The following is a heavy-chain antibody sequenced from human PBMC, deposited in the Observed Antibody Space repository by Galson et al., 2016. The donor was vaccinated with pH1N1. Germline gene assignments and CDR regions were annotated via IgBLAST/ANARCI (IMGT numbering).Heavy chain of an antibody. Sequence: SLRLSCAASGFTFTSYAMHWVRQAPGKGLEWVAVILYDGTNEHYADPVKGRFTISRDKTQSTVYLQMNSLRTEDTAVYYCARDSEYSGHEGFHWAQGTLVIVSS. CDR2: ILYDGTNE. V-gene: IGHV3-30*04. CDR3: ARDSEYSGHEGFH. J-gene: IGHJ4*02. D-gene: IGHD5-12*01. CDR1: GFTFTSYA.